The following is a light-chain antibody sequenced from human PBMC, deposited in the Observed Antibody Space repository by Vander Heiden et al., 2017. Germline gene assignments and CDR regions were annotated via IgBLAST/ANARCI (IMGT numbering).Light chain of an antibody. V-gene: IGKV2-28*01. CDR3: MQALQTPPT. CDR2: LGT. CDR1: QSILHSNENNY. J-gene: IGKJ4*01. Sequence: VMTQSPLSLPVTPGEPASISRQSSQSILHSNENNYLDWYLQKPGQSPQLLIYLGTNRAAGVADRCSGSGSGTDFTLKSSRVEAEDVGVYYCMQALQTPPTFGGGTKVEIK.